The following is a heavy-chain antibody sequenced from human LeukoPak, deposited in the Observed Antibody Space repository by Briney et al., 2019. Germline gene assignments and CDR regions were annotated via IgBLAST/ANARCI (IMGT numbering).Heavy chain of an antibody. Sequence: GGSLRLSCAASGFTFSSYAMTWVRQAPGKGLEWDSSISGGGDSTYYPDSGKGRFTICRDNSTNTLRLQMNSLIAEATSVNYCAKSSGFSRFYFDYWGLVTLVSVSP. CDR1: GFTFSSYA. CDR2: ISGGGDST. J-gene: IGHJ4*02. D-gene: IGHD2/OR15-2a*01. V-gene: IGHV3-23*01. CDR3: AKSSGFSRFYFDY.